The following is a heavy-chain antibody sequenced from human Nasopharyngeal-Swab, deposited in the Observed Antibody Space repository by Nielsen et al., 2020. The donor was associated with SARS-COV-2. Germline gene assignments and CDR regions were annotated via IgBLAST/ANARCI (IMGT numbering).Heavy chain of an antibody. CDR2: IYSGGST. V-gene: IGHV3-53*01. J-gene: IGHJ4*02. D-gene: IGHD3-22*01. Sequence: IRQAPGKGPEWDPVIYSGGSTYSADSMKGRVTISRDNSKNTLYLQMNSLRADDTAVYYCARGAYDSSGYFWDYWGQGTLVTVSS. CDR3: ARGAYDSSGYFWDY.